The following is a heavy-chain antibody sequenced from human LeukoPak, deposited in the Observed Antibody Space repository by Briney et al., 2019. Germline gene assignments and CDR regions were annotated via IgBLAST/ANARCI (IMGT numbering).Heavy chain of an antibody. V-gene: IGHV3-23*01. CDR1: GFTFSSYA. D-gene: IGHD3-3*01. J-gene: IGHJ5*02. CDR3: AKYYYDFWSGDWFDP. Sequence: PGGSLRLSCAASGFTFSSYAMSWVRQAPGKGLEWVSAISGSGGSTYYADSVKGRFTISRDNSKNTLYLQMNSLRAEDTAVYYCAKYYYDFWSGDWFDPWGQGTLVTVSS. CDR2: ISGSGGST.